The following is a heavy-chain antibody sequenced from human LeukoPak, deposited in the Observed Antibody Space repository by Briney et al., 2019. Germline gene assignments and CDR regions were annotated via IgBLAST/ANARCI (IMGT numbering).Heavy chain of an antibody. CDR3: ASPGSSYSSGWYRAFDI. V-gene: IGHV4-59*05. CDR1: GFTVSSDY. D-gene: IGHD6-19*01. J-gene: IGHJ3*02. CDR2: IYYSGST. Sequence: GSLRLSCAASGFTVSSDYMSWVRQAPGKGLEWIGSIYYSGSTYYNPSLKSRVTISVDTSKNQFSLKLSSVTAADTAVYYCASPGSSYSSGWYRAFDIWGQGTMVTVSS.